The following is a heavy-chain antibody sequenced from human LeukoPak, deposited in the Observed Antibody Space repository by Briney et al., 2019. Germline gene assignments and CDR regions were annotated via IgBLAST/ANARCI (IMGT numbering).Heavy chain of an antibody. D-gene: IGHD3-9*01. CDR3: ARHGTGYDILTGYYFLGCFDY. CDR1: GGSISSSNW. CDR2: IYHSGST. Sequence: SETLSLTCAVSGGSISSSNWWSWVRQPPGKGLEWIGEIYHSGSTNYNPSLKSRVTISVDKSKNQFSLKLSSVTAADTAVYYRARHGTGYDILTGYYFLGCFDYWGQGTLVTVSS. J-gene: IGHJ4*02. V-gene: IGHV4-4*02.